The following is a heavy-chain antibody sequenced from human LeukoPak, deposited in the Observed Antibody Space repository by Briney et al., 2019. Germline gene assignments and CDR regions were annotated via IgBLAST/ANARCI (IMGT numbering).Heavy chain of an antibody. D-gene: IGHD3-9*01. J-gene: IGHJ3*02. Sequence: ASVKVSCKASGYTFTSYAMDWVRQAPGQGLEWMGWISAYNGNTNYAQKLQGRVTMTTDTSTSTAYMELRSLRSDDTAVYYCAREGTRRYFDWFYDAFDIWGQGTMVTASS. CDR1: GYTFTSYA. CDR3: AREGTRRYFDWFYDAFDI. CDR2: ISAYNGNT. V-gene: IGHV1-18*01.